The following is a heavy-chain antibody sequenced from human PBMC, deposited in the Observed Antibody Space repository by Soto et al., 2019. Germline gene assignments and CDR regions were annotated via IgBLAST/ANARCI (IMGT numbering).Heavy chain of an antibody. CDR2: IYTSGST. Sequence: PSETLSLTCTVSGGSISSYYWSWIRQPAGKGLEWIGRIYTSGSTNYNPSLKSRVTMSVDTSKNRFSLKLSSVTAADTAVYYCARGHQLLQGGYYYYGMDVWGQGTTVTVSS. CDR1: GGSISSYY. CDR3: ARGHQLLQGGYYYYGMDV. V-gene: IGHV4-4*07. J-gene: IGHJ6*02. D-gene: IGHD2-2*01.